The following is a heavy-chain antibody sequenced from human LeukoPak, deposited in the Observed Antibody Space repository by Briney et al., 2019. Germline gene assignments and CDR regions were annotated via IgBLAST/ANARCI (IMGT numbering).Heavy chain of an antibody. CDR3: ARGYYGSGSYSGTNFDY. D-gene: IGHD3-10*01. J-gene: IGHJ4*02. V-gene: IGHV3-21*01. Sequence: PGGCLRLSCAASGFTLSSYSIKSVRQAPGKGLEWVSSISSSIRYISYADSVKDRFTISRDTAKNSLYLQMNSLRAEDTAGYYCARGYYGSGSYSGTNFDYWGQGTLVTVSS. CDR2: ISSSIRYI. CDR1: GFTLSSYS.